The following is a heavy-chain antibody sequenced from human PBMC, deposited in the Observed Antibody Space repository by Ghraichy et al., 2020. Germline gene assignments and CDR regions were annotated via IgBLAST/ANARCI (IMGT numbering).Heavy chain of an antibody. CDR3: AKHRHLRFLEWLIDY. J-gene: IGHJ4*02. CDR1: GFTFSSYG. D-gene: IGHD3-3*01. Sequence: LSLTCAASGFTFSSYGMHWVRQAPGKGLEWVAVISYDGSNKYYADSVKGRFTISRDNSKNTLYLQMNSLRAEDTAVYYCAKHRHLRFLEWLIDYWGQGTLVTVSS. CDR2: ISYDGSNK. V-gene: IGHV3-30*18.